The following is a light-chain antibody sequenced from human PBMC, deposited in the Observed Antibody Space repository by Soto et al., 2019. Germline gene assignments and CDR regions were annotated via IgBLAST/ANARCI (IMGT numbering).Light chain of an antibody. CDR3: CSYAGGEYTWV. V-gene: IGLV2-8*01. CDR2: GVT. J-gene: IGLJ3*02. Sequence: QSVLTQPPSASGSLGQSVTIPCTGTSSDVGAYDYVSWYQQHPGKAPKLVIYGVTERPSGVPDRFSGSKSGNTASLTVSGLQSEDEADYYCCSYAGGEYTWVFGGGTKLTVL. CDR1: SSDVGAYDY.